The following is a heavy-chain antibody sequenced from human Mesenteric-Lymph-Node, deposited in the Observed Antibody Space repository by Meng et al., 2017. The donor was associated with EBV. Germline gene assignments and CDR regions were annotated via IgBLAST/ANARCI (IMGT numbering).Heavy chain of an antibody. CDR1: GGSISTDTTD. D-gene: IGHD3-9*01. V-gene: IGHV4-39*07. CDR3: ARELAGYNPNWFDP. CDR2: MYHSGVA. J-gene: IGHJ5*02. Sequence: HLPESDPGLLSPSESLSLPCTSPGGSISTDTTDWGWIRQPPGKGLEWIGTMYHSGVAYYSPSLHSRVTISLDTSKNQLSLKLKSVTAADTAVYYCARELAGYNPNWFDPWGQGALVTVSS.